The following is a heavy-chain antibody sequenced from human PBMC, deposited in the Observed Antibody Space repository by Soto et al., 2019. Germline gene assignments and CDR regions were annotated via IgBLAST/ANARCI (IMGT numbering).Heavy chain of an antibody. Sequence: EVQLLESGGGLVQPGGSLRLSCAASGFTFSSYAMSWVRQAPGKGLEWVSAVSASGGSTYYADSVKGRFTISRDNSKNTLYLEMNSLRAGDTAVYYCAKGSSLRFLEWLWVNWGPGTLVTVSS. CDR3: AKGSSLRFLEWLWVN. CDR2: VSASGGST. J-gene: IGHJ4*02. V-gene: IGHV3-23*01. CDR1: GFTFSSYA. D-gene: IGHD3-3*01.